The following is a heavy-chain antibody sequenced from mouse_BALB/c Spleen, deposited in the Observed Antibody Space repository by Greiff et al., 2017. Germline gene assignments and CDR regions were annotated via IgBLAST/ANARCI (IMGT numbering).Heavy chain of an antibody. CDR2: IWGDGST. D-gene: IGHD2-1*01. Sequence: VQVVESGPGLVAPSQSLSITCTVSGFSLTGYGVNWVRQPPGKGLEWLGMIWGDGSTDYNSALKSRLSISKDNSKSQVFLKMNSLQTDDTARYYCARDQGGNYDYFDYWGQGTTLTVSS. J-gene: IGHJ2*01. V-gene: IGHV2-6-7*01. CDR3: ARDQGGNYDYFDY. CDR1: GFSLTGYG.